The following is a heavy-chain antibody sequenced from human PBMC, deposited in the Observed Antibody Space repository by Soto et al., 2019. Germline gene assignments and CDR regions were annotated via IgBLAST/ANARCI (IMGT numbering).Heavy chain of an antibody. V-gene: IGHV3-30-3*01. CDR3: AKAAAAAYYYYYYGMDV. Sequence: SLLLSFAASGFAFDTFAMHWVRQAAGKGLEWVALISSDGSKKHVADSVKGRLTISRDNSKNMVYLLLQRLRGEETAVYYCAKAAAAAYYYYYYGMDVWGQGTTVTVSS. CDR1: GFAFDTFA. CDR2: ISSDGSKK. D-gene: IGHD6-13*01. J-gene: IGHJ6*02.